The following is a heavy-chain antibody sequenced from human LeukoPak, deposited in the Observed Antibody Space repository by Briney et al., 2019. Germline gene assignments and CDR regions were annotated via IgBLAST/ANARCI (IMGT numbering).Heavy chain of an antibody. CDR2: ISAYNGNT. D-gene: IGHD6-6*01. CDR1: GYTFTSYG. J-gene: IGHJ4*02. Sequence: ASVKVSCKASGYTFTSYGISWVRQAPGQGLEWMGWISAYNGNTNYAQKLQGRVTMTTDTSTSTAYMELRSLRSDDTAVYYCASRTGDHSSSLPFDYWGQGTLVTVSS. V-gene: IGHV1-18*01. CDR3: ASRTGDHSSSLPFDY.